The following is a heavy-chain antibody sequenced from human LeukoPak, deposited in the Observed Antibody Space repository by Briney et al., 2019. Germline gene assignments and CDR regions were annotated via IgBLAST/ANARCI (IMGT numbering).Heavy chain of an antibody. D-gene: IGHD3-22*01. CDR1: GFTFSSYG. CDR3: AKRGSYYYDSSGYSRGAAFDI. CDR2: ISYDGSNK. Sequence: GGSLRLSCAASGFTFSSYGMHWVRQAPGKGLEWVAVISYDGSNKYYADSVKGRFTISRDNSKNTLYLQMNSLRAEDTAVYYCAKRGSYYYDSSGYSRGAAFDIWGQGTMVTVSS. J-gene: IGHJ3*02. V-gene: IGHV3-30*18.